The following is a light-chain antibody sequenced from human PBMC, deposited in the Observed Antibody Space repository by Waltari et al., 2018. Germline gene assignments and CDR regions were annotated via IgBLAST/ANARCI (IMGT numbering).Light chain of an antibody. V-gene: IGKV4-1*01. CDR2: WAS. CDR1: QSILYSSNNKNY. CDR3: QHYYSIPRT. J-gene: IGKJ3*01. Sequence: DIVMTQSPDSLAVSLGERATIHCQSSQSILYSSNNKNYLAWYQQKPGQPPKLLIYWASTRESGVPDRFSGSGSGTDFTLTISSLQAEDVAVYYCQHYYSIPRTFGPGTKVDIK.